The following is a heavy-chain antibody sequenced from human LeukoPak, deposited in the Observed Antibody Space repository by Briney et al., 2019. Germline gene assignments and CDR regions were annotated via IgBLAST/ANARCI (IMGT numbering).Heavy chain of an antibody. Sequence: GASVKVSCKASGGTFSSYAISWVRQAPGQGLEWMGGIIPIFGTANYAQKFQGRVTITADESTSTAYMELSSLRSEDTAVYYCTVVVAATYYFDYWSQGTLVTVSS. J-gene: IGHJ4*02. V-gene: IGHV1-69*13. CDR2: IIPIFGTA. D-gene: IGHD2-15*01. CDR1: GGTFSSYA. CDR3: TVVVAATYYFDY.